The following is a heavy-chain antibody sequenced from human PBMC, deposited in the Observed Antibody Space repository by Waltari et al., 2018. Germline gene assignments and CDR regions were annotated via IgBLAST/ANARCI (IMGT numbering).Heavy chain of an antibody. CDR1: GGSISSSSYY. V-gene: IGHV4-39*01. J-gene: IGHJ4*02. CDR3: ARTSYCSSTSCYGPPDY. Sequence: QLQLQESGPGLVKPSETLSLTCTVSGGSISSSSYYWGWIRQPPGKGLEWIGSIYYSGSTYYNPSLKSRVTIAVDRSKNQFSLKLSSGTAADTAVYYCARTSYCSSTSCYGPPDYWGQGTLVTVSS. CDR2: IYYSGST. D-gene: IGHD2-2*01.